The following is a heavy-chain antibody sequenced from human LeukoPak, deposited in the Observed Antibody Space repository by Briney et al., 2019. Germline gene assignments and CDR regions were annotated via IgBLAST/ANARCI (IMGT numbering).Heavy chain of an antibody. CDR3: ARGSIAAARIDY. V-gene: IGHV3-23*01. CDR2: ISGSSGST. Sequence: PGGSLRLSCAASGFTFSSYSMNWVRQAPGKGLEWVSAISGSSGSTYYADSVKGRFTISRDNSKNTLYLQMNSLRAEDTAVYYCARGSIAAARIDYWGQGTLVTVSS. D-gene: IGHD6-13*01. CDR1: GFTFSSYS. J-gene: IGHJ4*02.